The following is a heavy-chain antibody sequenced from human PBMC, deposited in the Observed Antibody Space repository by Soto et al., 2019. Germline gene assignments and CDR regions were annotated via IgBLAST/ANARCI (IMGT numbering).Heavy chain of an antibody. D-gene: IGHD1-7*01. Sequence: PSETLSLTCAVSSGSISTSNWWIWVRQPPGKVLEWIGEIYHSGSTNYNPSLKSRVTMSVDKSRNQFSLNLSSVTAADTAVYFCARQMTGTTAFDYWGQGTLVTVSS. J-gene: IGHJ4*02. CDR3: ARQMTGTTAFDY. CDR2: IYHSGST. V-gene: IGHV4-4*02. CDR1: SGSISTSNW.